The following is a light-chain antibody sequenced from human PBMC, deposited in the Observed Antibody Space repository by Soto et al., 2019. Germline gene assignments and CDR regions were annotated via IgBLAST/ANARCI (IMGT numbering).Light chain of an antibody. CDR2: DVN. CDR3: TSYTISSTGV. CDR1: SSDVGAYNY. V-gene: IGLV2-14*01. Sequence: QSALTQPASVSGSPGQSITISCTGTSSDVGAYNYVSWCQQHPGKAPKLIIYDVNNRPSGVSNRFSGSKSGNTASLTISGLQADDEAYYYCTSYTISSTGVFGGGTKLTVL. J-gene: IGLJ3*02.